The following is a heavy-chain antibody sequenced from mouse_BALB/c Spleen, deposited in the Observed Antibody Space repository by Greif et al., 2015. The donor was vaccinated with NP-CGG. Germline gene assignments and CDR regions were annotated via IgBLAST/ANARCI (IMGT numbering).Heavy chain of an antibody. J-gene: IGHJ1*01. CDR2: IRNKANGYTT. V-gene: IGHV7-3*02. CDR3: ARDGYYNWSFDV. CDR1: GFTFTDYY. D-gene: IGHD2-3*01. Sequence: EVKLVESGGGLVQPGGSLRLSCATSGFTFTDYYMSWVRQPPGKALEWLGFIRNKANGYTTEYSASVKGRFTISRDNSQSILYLQMNTLRAEDSATYYCARDGYYNWSFDVWGAGTSVTVSS.